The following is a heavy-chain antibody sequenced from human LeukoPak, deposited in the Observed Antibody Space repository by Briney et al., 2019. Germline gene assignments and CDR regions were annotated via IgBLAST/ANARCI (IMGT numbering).Heavy chain of an antibody. CDR1: GDSIRSTTYY. V-gene: IGHV4-39*07. D-gene: IGHD3-22*01. J-gene: IGHJ4*02. CDR3: ASWGDSSGYYEGRDY. Sequence: PSETLSLTCSVSGDSIRSTTYYWGWIRQPPGKGLEWIGSIYYSGNTYYNPSLMSRVTISVDTSKNQFSLHVSSVTAADTAVYYCASWGDSSGYYEGRDYWGQGTLVTVSS. CDR2: IYYSGNT.